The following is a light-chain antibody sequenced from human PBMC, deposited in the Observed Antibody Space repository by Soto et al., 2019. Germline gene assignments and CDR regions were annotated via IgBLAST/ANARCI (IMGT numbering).Light chain of an antibody. Sequence: EIELTQSPGTLSLSPGERATLSCRAGQRLSSNYLAWYQQRPGQAPRLLLYGVSSRATGIPDRFSGSGSGTEFTLTISSLQSEDFAVYYCQQRSNWPSITFGQGTRLEIK. CDR3: QQRSNWPSIT. CDR1: QRLSSNY. J-gene: IGKJ5*01. V-gene: IGKV3D-20*02. CDR2: GVS.